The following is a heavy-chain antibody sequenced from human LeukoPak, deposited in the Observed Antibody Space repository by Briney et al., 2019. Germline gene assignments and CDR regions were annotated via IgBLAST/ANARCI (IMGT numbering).Heavy chain of an antibody. J-gene: IGHJ4*02. Sequence: GASVKVSCKASGYTFTGYYMHWVRQAPGQGLEWMGGINPNSGGTNYAQKFQGWVTMTRDTSISTAYMELSRLRSDDTAVYYCARAHARYSSSWYSFDYWGQGTLVTVSS. D-gene: IGHD6-13*01. CDR1: GYTFTGYY. CDR2: INPNSGGT. CDR3: ARAHARYSSSWYSFDY. V-gene: IGHV1-2*04.